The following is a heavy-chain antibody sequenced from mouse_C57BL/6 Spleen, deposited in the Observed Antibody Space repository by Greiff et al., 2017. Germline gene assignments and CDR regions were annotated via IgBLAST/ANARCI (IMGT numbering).Heavy chain of an antibody. D-gene: IGHD1-1*01. CDR2: IYPGDGDT. CDR1: GYAFSSSW. J-gene: IGHJ3*01. V-gene: IGHV1-82*01. Sequence: QVQLKESGPELVKPGASVKISCKASGYAFSSSWMNWVKQRPGKGLEWIGRIYPGDGDTNYNGQFKGKATLTADKSSSTAYMQLSSLTSEDSAVYVCACPYYYCSSPWFAYWGQGTLVTVSA. CDR3: ACPYYYCSSPWFAY.